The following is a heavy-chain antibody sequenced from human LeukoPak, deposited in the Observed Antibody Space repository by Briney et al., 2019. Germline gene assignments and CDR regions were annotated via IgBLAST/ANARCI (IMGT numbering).Heavy chain of an antibody. D-gene: IGHD5-12*01. CDR1: GFTFGDYA. J-gene: IGHJ4*02. Sequence: LRLSCTASGFTFGDYAMSWVRQPPGKGLEWIGEINHSGSTNYNPSLKSRVTISVDTSKNQFSLKLSSVTAADTAVYYCARDRQGSGYDLSWFDYWGQGTLVTVSS. V-gene: IGHV4-34*01. CDR3: ARDRQGSGYDLSWFDY. CDR2: INHSGST.